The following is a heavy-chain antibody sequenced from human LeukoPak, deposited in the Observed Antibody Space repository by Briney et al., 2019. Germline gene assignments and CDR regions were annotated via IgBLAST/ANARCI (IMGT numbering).Heavy chain of an antibody. CDR2: ISYDGSNK. CDR1: GFTFISYA. CDR3: ASLVDTANAFDI. Sequence: GGSLRLSCAASGFTFISYAMHWVRQAPGKGLEGVAVISYDGSNKYYADSVKGRFTISRDNSKNTLYLQMNSLRAEDTAVYYCASLVDTANAFDIWGQGTMVTVSS. J-gene: IGHJ3*02. D-gene: IGHD5-18*01. V-gene: IGHV3-30-3*01.